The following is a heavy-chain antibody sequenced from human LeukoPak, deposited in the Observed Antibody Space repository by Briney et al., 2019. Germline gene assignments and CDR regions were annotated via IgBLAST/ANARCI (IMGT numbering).Heavy chain of an antibody. J-gene: IGHJ3*02. CDR1: GGTFSSYA. V-gene: IGHV1-69*04. Sequence: VASVKVSCKASGGTFSSYAISWVRQAPGQGLEWMGRIIPILGIANYAQKFQGRVTITADKSTSTAYMELSSLRSEDTAVYYCARAFVDTAMCPYAFDIWGQGTMVTVSS. CDR3: ARAFVDTAMCPYAFDI. CDR2: IIPILGIA. D-gene: IGHD5-18*01.